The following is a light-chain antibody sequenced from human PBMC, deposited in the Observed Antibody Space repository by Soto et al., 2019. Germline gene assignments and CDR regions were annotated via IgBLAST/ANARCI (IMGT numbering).Light chain of an antibody. Sequence: EIVMTQSPATLSGSPGERATLSCRASQSVNSHLAWYHQKPGQAPRLLIYGASTRATGIPARFSGSGSGTEFTLTISSLQSEDFALYYCQQYNNWPRTFGQGTKVEIK. CDR3: QQYNNWPRT. CDR2: GAS. V-gene: IGKV3-15*01. J-gene: IGKJ1*01. CDR1: QSVNSH.